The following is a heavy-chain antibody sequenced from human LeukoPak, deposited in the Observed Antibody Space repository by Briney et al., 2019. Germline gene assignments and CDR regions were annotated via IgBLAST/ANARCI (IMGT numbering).Heavy chain of an antibody. Sequence: GGSLRLSCAASGFTFSTFAMIWVRQPPGKGLGWVASISSSSSYIYYADSVKGRFTISRDNAKNSLYLQMNSLRAEDTAVYYCARDRGIAAAGTGVGYWGQGTLVTVSS. CDR1: GFTFSTFA. J-gene: IGHJ4*02. V-gene: IGHV3-21*01. CDR2: ISSSSSYI. CDR3: ARDRGIAAAGTGVGY. D-gene: IGHD6-13*01.